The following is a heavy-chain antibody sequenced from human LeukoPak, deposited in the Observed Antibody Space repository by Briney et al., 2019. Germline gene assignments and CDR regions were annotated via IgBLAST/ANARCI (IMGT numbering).Heavy chain of an antibody. CDR1: GFTFSSYE. CDR3: ARGTDRIGGAGTSWFDP. D-gene: IGHD1-1*01. J-gene: IGHJ5*02. V-gene: IGHV3-48*03. CDR2: ISSSGTNM. Sequence: PGGSLRLSCAASGFTFSSYEMNWVRQPPGKGLEWVSYISSSGTNMYYADSVKGRFTISRDNAKDSLYLQMNSLRAEDTAVYYCARGTDRIGGAGTSWFDPWGQGTLVTVSS.